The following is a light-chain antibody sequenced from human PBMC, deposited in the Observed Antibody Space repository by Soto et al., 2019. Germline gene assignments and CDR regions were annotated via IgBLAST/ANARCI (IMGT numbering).Light chain of an antibody. CDR1: QSVSSSY. V-gene: IGKV3-20*01. Sequence: EIVLTQSPGTLSLSPGERASLSCRASQSVSSSYLAWYQQKPGQAPRLLIYGASSRATGIPDRFSGSESGTDFTLTISRLEPEDFAVYYCQQYGSSPPTTFGQGTKVDIK. J-gene: IGKJ1*01. CDR3: QQYGSSPPTT. CDR2: GAS.